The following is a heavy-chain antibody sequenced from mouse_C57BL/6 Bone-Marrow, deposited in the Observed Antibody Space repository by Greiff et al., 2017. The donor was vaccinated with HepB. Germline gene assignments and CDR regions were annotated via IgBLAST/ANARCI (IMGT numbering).Heavy chain of an antibody. J-gene: IGHJ2*01. D-gene: IGHD1-1*01. V-gene: IGHV14-4*01. CDR1: GFNIKDDY. Sequence: VQLQQSGAELVRPGASVKLSCTASGFNIKDDYMHWVKQRPEQGLEWIGWIDPENGDTEYASKFQGKATITADTSSNTAYLQLSSLTSEDTAVYYCTPPPYYGSSLDYWGQGTTLTVSS. CDR2: IDPENGDT. CDR3: TPPPYYGSSLDY.